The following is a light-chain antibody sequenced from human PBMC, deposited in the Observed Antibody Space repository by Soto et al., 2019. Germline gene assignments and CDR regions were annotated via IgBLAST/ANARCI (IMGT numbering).Light chain of an antibody. CDR2: DAS. CDR1: QSISNW. V-gene: IGKV1-5*01. Sequence: DIQMTQSPSTLSESVGDRVTITCRASQSISNWLAWYQQKPGKAPKLLIYDASSLESGVPSRFSGSGSGTEFTLTISSLQPDDFATYYCQQYNSYSQTFGQGTKVDIK. J-gene: IGKJ1*01. CDR3: QQYNSYSQT.